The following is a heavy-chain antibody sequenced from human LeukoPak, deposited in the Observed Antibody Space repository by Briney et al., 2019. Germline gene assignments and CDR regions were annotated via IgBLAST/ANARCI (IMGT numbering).Heavy chain of an antibody. J-gene: IGHJ4*02. V-gene: IGHV3-74*01. Sequence: GGSLRLSCAGSGFTFSSYWMHWVRQAPGKGLVWVSRISTDASSTTYADSVKGRFTISRDNSKNTLYLQMNSLRAEDTAVYYCAKGGGYPRYYFDYWGQGTLVTVSS. CDR3: AKGGGYPRYYFDY. D-gene: IGHD5-12*01. CDR2: ISTDASST. CDR1: GFTFSSYW.